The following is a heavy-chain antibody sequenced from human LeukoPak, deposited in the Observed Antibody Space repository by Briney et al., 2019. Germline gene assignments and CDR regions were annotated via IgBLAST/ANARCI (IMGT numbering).Heavy chain of an antibody. D-gene: IGHD3-3*01. CDR1: GVHFSGHY. CDR3: ARGHQGAYDFWSGYVGVWFDP. J-gene: IGHJ5*02. Sequence: SETLSLPCAVYGVHFSGHYWSWLAQPPGKGREWIGEINHSGRTNYNPTLKSRVTISVATSKNQFSLKLSSVTAADTAVYYCARGHQGAYDFWSGYVGVWFDPWGQGTLVTVSS. V-gene: IGHV4-34*01. CDR2: INHSGRT.